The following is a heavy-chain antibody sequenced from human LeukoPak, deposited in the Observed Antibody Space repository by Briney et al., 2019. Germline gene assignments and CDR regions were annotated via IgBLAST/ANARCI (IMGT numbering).Heavy chain of an antibody. CDR1: GYTFTTYG. Sequence: GASVKVSCKASGYTFTTYGISWVRQAPGQGLEWMGWISAYNGNTNYAQKLQGRVTMTTDTSTSTAYMELRSLRSDDTAVYYCARDRAQWWNDYYYYGMDVWGQGTTVTVSS. CDR2: ISAYNGNT. D-gene: IGHD2-15*01. J-gene: IGHJ6*02. V-gene: IGHV1-18*01. CDR3: ARDRAQWWNDYYYYGMDV.